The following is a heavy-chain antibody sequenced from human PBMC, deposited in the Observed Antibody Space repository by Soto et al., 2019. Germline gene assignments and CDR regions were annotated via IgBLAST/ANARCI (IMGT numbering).Heavy chain of an antibody. V-gene: IGHV3-23*01. CDR1: GFSISNYA. Sequence: EVQLLESGGGLVQPGGFLRLSCAASGFSISNYAMSWVRQAPGKGLQWVSLISSSGYNTHYADSVRGRFTISRDRSKNTLYLQMYNLRAEDTAVYYCAKDLGAVPGTGDGFDSWGQGTLVTVSS. CDR2: ISSSGYNT. J-gene: IGHJ4*02. CDR3: AKDLGAVPGTGDGFDS. D-gene: IGHD6-19*01.